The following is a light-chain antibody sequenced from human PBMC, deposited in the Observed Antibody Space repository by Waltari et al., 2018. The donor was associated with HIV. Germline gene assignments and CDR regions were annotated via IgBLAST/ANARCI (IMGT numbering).Light chain of an antibody. CDR1: QSVDSN. CDR2: GVS. Sequence: EIVMTQSPVTLSVSPGDRAALSCRASQSVDSNFAWYQQKPGQAPRLLIHGVSSGSGTEFTLTITSLQSEDSAVYYCQQYNDWPLTFGGGTKLEIK. V-gene: IGKV3-15*01. CDR3: QQYNDWPLT. J-gene: IGKJ4*01.